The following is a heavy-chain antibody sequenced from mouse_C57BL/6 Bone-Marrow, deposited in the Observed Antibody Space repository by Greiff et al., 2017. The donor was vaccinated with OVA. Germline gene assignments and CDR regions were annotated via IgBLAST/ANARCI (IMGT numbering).Heavy chain of an antibody. V-gene: IGHV5-6*01. CDR3: SRDSNYVLFDY. D-gene: IGHD2-5*01. CDR2: ISRGGSYT. CDR1: GFTFSSYG. Sequence: EVLLVESGGDLVKPGGSLKLSCAASGFTFSSYGMSWVRQTPDKRLEWVATISRGGSYTYYPDSVKGRFTIARDNAKNTLYLQKSSLKSEDTAMYYCSRDSNYVLFDYGGQGTTLTVSS. J-gene: IGHJ2*01.